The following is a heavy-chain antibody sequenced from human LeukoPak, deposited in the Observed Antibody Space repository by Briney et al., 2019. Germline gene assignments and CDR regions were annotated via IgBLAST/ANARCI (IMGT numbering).Heavy chain of an antibody. CDR3: AKDVTTGTLALDY. J-gene: IGHJ4*02. V-gene: IGHV3-33*06. D-gene: IGHD1-1*01. CDR2: IWYDGTNK. Sequence: PGGSLRLSCAASGFIFSSWGMHWVRQAPGKGLEWVAVIWYDGTNKYYADSVKGRFPISRDNSKNTLFLQMNSLRAEDTAVYYCAKDVTTGTLALDYWGQGTLVTVSS. CDR1: GFIFSSWG.